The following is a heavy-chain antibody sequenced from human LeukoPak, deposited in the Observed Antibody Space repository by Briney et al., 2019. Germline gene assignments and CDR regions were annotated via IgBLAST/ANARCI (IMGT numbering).Heavy chain of an antibody. CDR3: ATSYDSSGCD. V-gene: IGHV3-7*01. CDR1: GFTFSSFW. D-gene: IGHD3-22*01. CDR2: IKQDGSLQ. Sequence: PGGSLRLSCAASGFTFSSFWMAWVRQAPGKGLEWVANIKQDGSLQYYGDSVKGRFTISRDNAKNSLYLQMNSLRAEDTALYYCATSYDSSGCDWGQETLVTVSS. J-gene: IGHJ4*02.